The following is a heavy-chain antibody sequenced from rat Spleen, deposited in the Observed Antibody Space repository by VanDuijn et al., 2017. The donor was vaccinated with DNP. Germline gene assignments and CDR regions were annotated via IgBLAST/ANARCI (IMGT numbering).Heavy chain of an antibody. CDR3: AGRAGGSHYFDY. J-gene: IGHJ2*01. D-gene: IGHD1-11*01. V-gene: IGHV3-3*01. Sequence: EVQLQESGPGLVKPSQSLSLTCSVTGYSITNTFRWNWIRKFPGNKLEWMGYINNVGGTNYNPSLKSRISISRDTSKNELFLQVISVTTDDTATYYCAGRAGGSHYFDYWGRGVMVTVSS. CDR2: INNVGGT. CDR1: GYSITNTFR.